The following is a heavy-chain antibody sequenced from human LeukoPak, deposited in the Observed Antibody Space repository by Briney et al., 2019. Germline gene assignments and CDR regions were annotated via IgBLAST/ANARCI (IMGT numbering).Heavy chain of an antibody. CDR3: ARVSSGYVSTFDY. Sequence: SVKVSCKASGGTFSSYASSWVRQAPGQGLEWMGGIIPIFGTANCAQKFQGRVTITTDESTSTAYMELSGLRSEDTAVYYCARVSSGYVSTFDYWGQGTLVTVSS. CDR1: GGTFSSYA. CDR2: IIPIFGTA. J-gene: IGHJ4*02. D-gene: IGHD3-22*01. V-gene: IGHV1-69*05.